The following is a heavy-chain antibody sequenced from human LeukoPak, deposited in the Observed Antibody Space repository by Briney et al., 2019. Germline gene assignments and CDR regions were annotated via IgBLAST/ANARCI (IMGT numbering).Heavy chain of an antibody. CDR2: ISYDGSIK. CDR3: ARAYDRVDY. CDR1: GFTFSSYG. J-gene: IGHJ4*01. Sequence: GGSLRLSCAASGFTFSSYGMHWVRQAPGKGLEWVAVISYDGSIKNYADSVRGRFTISRDDSKNTLYLQMNSLRAEDTAVYYCARAYDRVDYWGQGTLVTVSS. D-gene: IGHD3-22*01. V-gene: IGHV3-30*03.